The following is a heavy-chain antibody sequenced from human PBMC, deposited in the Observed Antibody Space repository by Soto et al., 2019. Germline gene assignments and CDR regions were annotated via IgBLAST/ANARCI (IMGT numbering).Heavy chain of an antibody. Sequence: GSLGLSCAASRFMFSSSVMSWGRKAPGKGLEWVSAISGSGGSTYYADSVKGRFTISRDNSKNTLYLQMNSLRAEDTAVYYCAKASRAAAGTLAFDIWGQGTMVTGSS. CDR3: AKASRAAAGTLAFDI. J-gene: IGHJ3*02. D-gene: IGHD6-13*01. CDR1: RFMFSSSV. CDR2: ISGSGGST. V-gene: IGHV3-23*01.